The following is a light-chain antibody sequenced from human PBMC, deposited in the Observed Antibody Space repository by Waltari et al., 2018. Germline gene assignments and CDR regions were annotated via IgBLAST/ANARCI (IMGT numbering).Light chain of an antibody. CDR2: GAS. Sequence: EIVLTQSPGTLSLSPGERATLSCRASQIVSRTLAWYQQKPGQAPRLLIYGASTLATGVPDRFSGGGSGTDFSLTISRLEPEDFAVYYCQHYVRIPVTFGQGTKVEIK. CDR1: QIVSRT. J-gene: IGKJ1*01. V-gene: IGKV3-20*01. CDR3: QHYVRIPVT.